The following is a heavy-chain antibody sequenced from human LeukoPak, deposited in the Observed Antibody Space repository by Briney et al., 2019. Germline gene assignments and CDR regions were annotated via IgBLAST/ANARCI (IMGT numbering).Heavy chain of an antibody. Sequence: SETLSLTCAVYGGSFSGYYWNWIRQPSGKGLQWIGEMNQSGSTNYNPSLKSRVTISVDTSKNQFSLKLSSVTAADTGVYYCARHGLREGYFASGRRAGWFDRWGQGTLVTVSS. CDR2: MNQSGST. CDR3: ARHGLREGYFASGRRAGWFDR. V-gene: IGHV4-34*01. J-gene: IGHJ5*02. D-gene: IGHD3-10*01. CDR1: GGSFSGYY.